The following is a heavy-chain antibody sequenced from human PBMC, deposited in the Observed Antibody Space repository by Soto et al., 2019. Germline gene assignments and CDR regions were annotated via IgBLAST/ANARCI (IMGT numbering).Heavy chain of an antibody. V-gene: IGHV3-43*01. J-gene: IGHJ6*02. CDR3: AKDGAVVAATPSFAPQIHYYVMDV. Sequence: PGGSLRLSCAASGFTFSSYGMHWVRQAPGKGLEWVSLISWDGGSTYYADSVKGRFTISRDNSKNSLYLQMNSLRTEDTALYYCAKDGAVVAATPSFAPQIHYYVMDVWGQGTTVTVSS. CDR1: GFTFSSYG. D-gene: IGHD2-15*01. CDR2: ISWDGGST.